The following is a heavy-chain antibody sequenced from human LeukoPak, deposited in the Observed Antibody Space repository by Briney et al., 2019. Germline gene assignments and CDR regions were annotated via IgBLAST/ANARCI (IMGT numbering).Heavy chain of an antibody. V-gene: IGHV4-34*12. J-gene: IGHJ4*02. CDR1: GGSITSVGYY. CDR2: IIESGAT. D-gene: IGHD3-3*01. Sequence: SETLSLTCTVSGGSITSVGYYWTWIRQPPGTGLQWIGEIIESGATKYMSSLKSRVTISIDTSKSQFSLNLTSVTAADTAVYYCARGLASGYPPIPFDYWGQGTPVTVSS. CDR3: ARGLASGYPPIPFDY.